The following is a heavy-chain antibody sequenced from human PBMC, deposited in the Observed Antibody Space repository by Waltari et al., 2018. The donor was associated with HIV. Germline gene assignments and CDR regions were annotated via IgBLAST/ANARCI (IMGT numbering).Heavy chain of an antibody. Sequence: QVQLVESGGGVVQPGRSLRLSCAASGFTFSSYGMHWVRQAPGKGLEWVAVISYDGSNKYYADSVKGRFTISRDNSKNTLYLQMNSLRAEDTAVYYCAKVAGPYYDFWSGYWYYFDYWGQGTLVTVSS. D-gene: IGHD3-3*01. V-gene: IGHV3-30*18. CDR1: GFTFSSYG. CDR2: ISYDGSNK. CDR3: AKVAGPYYDFWSGYWYYFDY. J-gene: IGHJ4*02.